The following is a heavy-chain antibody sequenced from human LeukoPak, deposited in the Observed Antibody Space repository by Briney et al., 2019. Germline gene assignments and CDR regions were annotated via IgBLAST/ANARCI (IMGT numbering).Heavy chain of an antibody. CDR2: ISAYNGNT. CDR1: GYTFTSYG. Sequence: ASVKVSCKASGYTFTSYGISWVRQAPGQGLEWMGWISAYNGNTNYAQKLQGRVTMTTDTSTSTAYLELRSLRSDDTTVYFCARQYCITTDCSLIQTYIDYWGQGTLVTVSS. D-gene: IGHD3-10*01. V-gene: IGHV1-18*01. J-gene: IGHJ4*02. CDR3: ARQYCITTDCSLIQTYIDY.